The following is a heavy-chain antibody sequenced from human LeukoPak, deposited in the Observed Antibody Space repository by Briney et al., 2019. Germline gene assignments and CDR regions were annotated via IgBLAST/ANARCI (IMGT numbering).Heavy chain of an antibody. J-gene: IGHJ4*02. V-gene: IGHV4-39*07. CDR3: ARVSRVLGGRTYYYGSGSYYKGDYFDY. D-gene: IGHD3-10*01. Sequence: PSETLSLTCTVSGGSISSGSYYWSWIRQPPGKGLEWIGEINHSGSTNYNPSLNSRVTISVDTSKNQFSLKLSSVTAADTAVYYCARVSRVLGGRTYYYGSGSYYKGDYFDYWGQGTLVTVSS. CDR2: INHSGST. CDR1: GGSISSGSYY.